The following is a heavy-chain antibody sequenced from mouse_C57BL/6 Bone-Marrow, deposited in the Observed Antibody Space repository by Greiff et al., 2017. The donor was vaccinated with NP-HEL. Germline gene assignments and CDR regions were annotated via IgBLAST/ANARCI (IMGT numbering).Heavy chain of an antibody. D-gene: IGHD1-1*01. J-gene: IGHJ2*01. CDR1: VYTFTSYW. CDR2: IHPNSGST. Sequence: QVQLQQPGAELVKPGASVKLSCKASVYTFTSYWMHWVKQRPGQGLEWIGMIHPNSGSTNYNEKFKSKATLTVDKSSSTAYMQLSSLTSEDSAVYYCAEGGYYYGSSYYFDYWGQGTTLTVSS. V-gene: IGHV1-64*01. CDR3: AEGGYYYGSSYYFDY.